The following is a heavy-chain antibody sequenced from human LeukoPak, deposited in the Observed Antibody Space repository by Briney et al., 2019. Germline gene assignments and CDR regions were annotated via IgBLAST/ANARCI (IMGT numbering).Heavy chain of an antibody. V-gene: IGHV3-53*01. D-gene: IGHD5-12*01. J-gene: IGHJ4*02. CDR3: ARVGGYSGYQPFDY. CDR1: GFTVRSNY. Sequence: GSLRLSCAASGFTVRSNYMSWVRQAPGKGLEWVSVIYSGGSTYYADSVKGRFTISRDNSKNTLYLQMNSLRAEDTAVYYCARVGGYSGYQPFDYWGQGTLVTVSS. CDR2: IYSGGST.